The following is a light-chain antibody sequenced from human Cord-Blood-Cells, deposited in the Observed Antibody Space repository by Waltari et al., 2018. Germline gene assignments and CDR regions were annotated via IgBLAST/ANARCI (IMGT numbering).Light chain of an antibody. Sequence: QSALTQPASVPGSPGQSITIPCTGTSSDVGGYNHVSWYQQHPGKAPKLMIYDVSKRTSGVSNRFSGSKSGNTASLTISGLQAEDEADYYCSSYTSSSTWVFGGGTKLTVL. CDR2: DVS. J-gene: IGLJ3*02. V-gene: IGLV2-14*01. CDR1: SSDVGGYNH. CDR3: SSYTSSSTWV.